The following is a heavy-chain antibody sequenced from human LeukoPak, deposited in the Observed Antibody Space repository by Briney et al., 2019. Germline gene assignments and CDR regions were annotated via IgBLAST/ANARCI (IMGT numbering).Heavy chain of an antibody. CDR3: ARDPIAVVGGGSFDY. CDR1: GFTFSSYG. J-gene: IGHJ4*02. D-gene: IGHD6-19*01. Sequence: GGSLRLSCAASGFTFSSYGMHWVRQAPGKGLEWVAVISYDGSNKYYADSVKGRFTISRDNSKNTLYLQMNSLRAEDTAVYYCARDPIAVVGGGSFDYWGQGILVTVSS. CDR2: ISYDGSNK. V-gene: IGHV3-30*03.